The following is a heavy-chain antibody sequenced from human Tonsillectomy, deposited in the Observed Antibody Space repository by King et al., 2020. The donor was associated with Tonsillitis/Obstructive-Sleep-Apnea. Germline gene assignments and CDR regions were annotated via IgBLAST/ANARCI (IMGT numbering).Heavy chain of an antibody. Sequence: VQLVESGAEVKKPGESLRISCKGSGYSFTSYWITWVRQIPGKGLEWMGRIDPSDSYTNYSPSFQGHVTISTDKSISTAYLQWSSLKASDTAIYYCARYYYYDSSGYYYWGQGTLVTVSS. V-gene: IGHV5-10-1*03. J-gene: IGHJ4*02. CDR2: IDPSDSYT. D-gene: IGHD3-22*01. CDR1: GYSFTSYW. CDR3: ARYYYYDSSGYYY.